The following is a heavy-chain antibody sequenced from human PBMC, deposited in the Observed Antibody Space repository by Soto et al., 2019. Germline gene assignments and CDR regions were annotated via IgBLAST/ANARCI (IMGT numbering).Heavy chain of an antibody. CDR1: GGSISSGGYS. CDR2: IYHSGST. D-gene: IGHD4-17*01. V-gene: IGHV4-30-2*01. J-gene: IGHJ6*02. CDR3: ARAHYGDYGYGMDV. Sequence: QMQLQESDSGLVKPSQTLSLTCAVSGGSISSGGYSWSWIRQPPGKGLEWIGYIYHSGSTYYNPSLKSRLTISVDRSKNQFSLKLSSVTAADTAVYYCARAHYGDYGYGMDVWGQGTTVTVSS.